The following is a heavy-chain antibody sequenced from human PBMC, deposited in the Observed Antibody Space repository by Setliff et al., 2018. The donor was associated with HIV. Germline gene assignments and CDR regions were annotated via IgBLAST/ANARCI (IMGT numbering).Heavy chain of an antibody. CDR2: LSPSGTT. V-gene: IGHV4-34*01. Sequence: SETLSLTCTVSGGSISSHYWSWIRQPPGKGLEWIGELSPSGTTRSNPSLQSRVTISVDTSKNQFSLKLNSVTAADTAVYYCARVRLELRQYWFDSWGQGSPVTVSS. J-gene: IGHJ5*01. CDR3: ARVRLELRQYWFDS. D-gene: IGHD1-7*01. CDR1: GGSISSHY.